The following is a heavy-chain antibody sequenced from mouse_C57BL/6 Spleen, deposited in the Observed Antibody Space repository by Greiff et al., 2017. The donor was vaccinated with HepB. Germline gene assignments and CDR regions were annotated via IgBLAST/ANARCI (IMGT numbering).Heavy chain of an antibody. Sequence: VQLQQSGPGLVAPSQSLSITCTVSGFSLTSYGVDWVRQPPGKGLEWLGVIWGGGSTNYNSALMSRPSISKDNSKSQVFLKMNSLQTEDTSMYYCAKHAHPSVITTVVADWYVDVWGTGTTVTVSS. J-gene: IGHJ1*03. D-gene: IGHD1-1*01. CDR2: IWGGGST. CDR3: AKHAHPSVITTVVADWYVDV. V-gene: IGHV2-9*01. CDR1: GFSLTSYG.